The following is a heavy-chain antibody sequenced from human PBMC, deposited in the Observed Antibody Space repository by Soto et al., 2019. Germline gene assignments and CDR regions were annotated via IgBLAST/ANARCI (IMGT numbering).Heavy chain of an antibody. CDR3: ARHGDYYDSSGYYRFDY. D-gene: IGHD3-22*01. CDR2: IYYSGST. V-gene: IGHV4-39*01. CDR1: GGSISSSSYY. J-gene: IGHJ4*02. Sequence: PSETLSLTCTVSGGSISSSSYYWGWIRQPPGKGLEWIGSIYYSGSTYCNPSLKSRVTISVDTSKNQFSLKLSSVTAADTAVYYCARHGDYYDSSGYYRFDYWGQGTLVTVSS.